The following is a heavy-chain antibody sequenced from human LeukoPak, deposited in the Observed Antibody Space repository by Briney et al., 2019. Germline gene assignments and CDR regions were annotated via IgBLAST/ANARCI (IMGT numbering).Heavy chain of an antibody. D-gene: IGHD4-23*01. Sequence: PGGSLRLSCAASGFTFSSYEMNWVRQAPGRGLEWVSYISSSGSTIYYADSVKGRFTISRDNAKNSLYLQMNSLRAEDTAVYYCAREGGGNSLNYWGQGTLVTVSS. CDR2: ISSSGSTI. CDR1: GFTFSSYE. J-gene: IGHJ4*02. V-gene: IGHV3-48*03. CDR3: AREGGGNSLNY.